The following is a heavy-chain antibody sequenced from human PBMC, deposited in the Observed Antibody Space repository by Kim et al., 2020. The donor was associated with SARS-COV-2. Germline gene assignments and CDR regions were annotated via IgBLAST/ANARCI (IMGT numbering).Heavy chain of an antibody. V-gene: IGHV4-4*02. D-gene: IGHD2-2*01. Sequence: KYNPSLKGRHTISVYRAKNQFSLKLNSGTAADTAIFYCARVTSNTWYYFDSWGPGTLVTVSS. CDR3: ARVTSNTWYYFDS. J-gene: IGHJ4*02.